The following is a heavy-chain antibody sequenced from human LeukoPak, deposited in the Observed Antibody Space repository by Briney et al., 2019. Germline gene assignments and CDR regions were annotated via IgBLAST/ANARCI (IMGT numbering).Heavy chain of an antibody. J-gene: IGHJ5*02. CDR3: TVFGDSNH. CDR2: ISASGSAT. Sequence: AGGSLRLSCAASGFIFSNYGMNWVRQAPGKGLEWVAAISASGSATSYADSVRGRFTISRDNSKSTTYLQMNSLRAEDTAVYYCTVFGDSNHWGQGTLVTVSS. D-gene: IGHD4-17*01. V-gene: IGHV3-23*01. CDR1: GFIFSNYG.